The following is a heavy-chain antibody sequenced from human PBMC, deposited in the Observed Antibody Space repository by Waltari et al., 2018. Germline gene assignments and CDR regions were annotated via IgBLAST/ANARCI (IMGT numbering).Heavy chain of an antibody. D-gene: IGHD3-22*01. CDR2: IIPIFGTA. Sequence: QVQLVQSGAAVKKPGSSVKVACKASGGTFSSYAISWVRQAPGPGHEWMGGIIPIFGTANYAQKFQGRVTITADESTSTAYMELSSLRSEDTAVYYCASPYYYDSSGYYSSFAFDIWGQGTMVTVSS. CDR3: ASPYYYDSSGYYSSFAFDI. J-gene: IGHJ3*02. V-gene: IGHV1-69*01. CDR1: GGTFSSYA.